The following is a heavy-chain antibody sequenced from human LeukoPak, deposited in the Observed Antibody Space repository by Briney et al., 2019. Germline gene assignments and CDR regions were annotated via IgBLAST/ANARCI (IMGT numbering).Heavy chain of an antibody. Sequence: PSDPLSLPYALSGGSYSCYCWTWIRQPPGKGLEWIGEINFGGNTNLHPPLQTRVTISIHPSKPQLSLALRSVPGAHCAVSSCARGRGLRLLGYFYDYWGQSILVTVSS. V-gene: IGHV4-34*01. CDR2: INFGGNT. CDR3: ARGRGLRLLGYFYDY. D-gene: IGHD2-15*01. CDR1: GGSYSCYC. J-gene: IGHJ4*02.